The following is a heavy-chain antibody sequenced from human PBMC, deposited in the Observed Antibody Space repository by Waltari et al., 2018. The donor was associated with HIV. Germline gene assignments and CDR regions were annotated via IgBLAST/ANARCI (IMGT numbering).Heavy chain of an antibody. CDR1: GFNFSSYS. CDR2: ISSSSSYI. V-gene: IGHV3-21*01. Sequence: EVQLVESGGGLVKPGGSLRLSCAASGFNFSSYSMNWVRQAPGKGLEWVSSISSSSSYIYYADSVKGRFTISRDNAKNSLYLQMNSLRAEDTAVYYCARSRYWLDTQDYWGQGTLVTVSS. D-gene: IGHD2-15*01. J-gene: IGHJ4*02. CDR3: ARSRYWLDTQDY.